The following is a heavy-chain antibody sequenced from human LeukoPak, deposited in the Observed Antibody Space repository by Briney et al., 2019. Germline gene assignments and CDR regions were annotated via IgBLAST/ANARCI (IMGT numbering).Heavy chain of an antibody. V-gene: IGHV3-15*01. CDR3: TTGRDY. J-gene: IGHJ4*02. Sequence: GGSLRLSCAVSGFTFSNAWMTWVRQAPGKGLEWVGRIKSKAHGGTKDYAAPVKGRFIISGDDSENTVFLQMNSLKIEDTAVYYCTTGRDYWGQGTLVTVSS. CDR2: IKSKAHGGTK. CDR1: GFTFSNAW.